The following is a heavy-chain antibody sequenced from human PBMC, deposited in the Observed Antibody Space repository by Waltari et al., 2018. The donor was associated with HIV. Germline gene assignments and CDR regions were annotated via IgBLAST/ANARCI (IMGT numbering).Heavy chain of an antibody. J-gene: IGHJ4*02. CDR2: IKQDGSQK. CDR1: GFTFNKSW. Sequence: EVRLVASGGGLLQPGGSLRLSGPVSGFTFNKSWMTWVCQAPGKGLEWVANIKQDGSQKHYVDSAKGRLTISRDNAKNSVFLQMNDLREDDTATYYCTKGTTHDNWGQGTLVTVSS. CDR3: TKGTTHDN. V-gene: IGHV3-7*01. D-gene: IGHD1-1*01.